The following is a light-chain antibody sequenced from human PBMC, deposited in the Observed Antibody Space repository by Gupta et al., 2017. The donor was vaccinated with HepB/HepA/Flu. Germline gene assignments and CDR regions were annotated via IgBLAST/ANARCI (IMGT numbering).Light chain of an antibody. J-gene: IGKJ4*01. Sequence: DIVLTQSPATLSLSPGERATLSCRASQSVSSYLAWYQQKPGQAPRLLIYDAANRDTGIPARFSGSGYGTDFTLTISSREQEDFAVYYCQQHSNWPLITFGGGTKVEIK. V-gene: IGKV3-11*01. CDR1: QSVSSY. CDR2: DAA. CDR3: QQHSNWPLIT.